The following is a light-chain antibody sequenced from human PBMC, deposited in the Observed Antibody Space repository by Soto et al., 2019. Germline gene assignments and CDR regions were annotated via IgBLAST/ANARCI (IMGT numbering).Light chain of an antibody. CDR1: SGSVSTNYY. J-gene: IGLJ2*01. Sequence: QAVVTQEPSFSVSPGGTVTLTCGLSSGSVSTNYYPTWYQQTPGQTPRTLIYGTNTRSSGVPDRFSGSILGNKAALTITGAQADVESDYYCVLYMGSGSVVFGGGTKLTVL. CDR2: GTN. V-gene: IGLV8-61*01. CDR3: VLYMGSGSVV.